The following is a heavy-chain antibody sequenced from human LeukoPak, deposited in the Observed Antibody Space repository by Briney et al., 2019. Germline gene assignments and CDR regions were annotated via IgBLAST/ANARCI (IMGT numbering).Heavy chain of an antibody. CDR2: MNSDGSST. J-gene: IGHJ3*01. D-gene: IGHD1-26*01. CDR3: VRSFPGSFLGHNAFDV. Sequence: GGSLRLSCAASGFTFSSYWMHWVRQAPGKGLVWVSRMNSDGSSTNYADSVKGRFTISRDNAKNTLYLQMNSLRAEDTALYYCVRSFPGSFLGHNAFDVWGRGTMVTVSS. CDR1: GFTFSSYW. V-gene: IGHV3-74*01.